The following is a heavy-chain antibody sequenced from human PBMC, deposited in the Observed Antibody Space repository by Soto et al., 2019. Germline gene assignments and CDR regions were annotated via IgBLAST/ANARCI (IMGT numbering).Heavy chain of an antibody. CDR1: GGSMNSGGYC. J-gene: IGHJ4*02. Sequence: QVQLQESGPGLVKPSQTLSLTCTVSGGSMNSGGYCWSWIRQHPGEGLEWIGCISYVGTTSYNPSLKSGVIISVDTSKNQFSLKLTSVTAADTAVYYCSRGILVWGQGTLITVSS. CDR2: ISYVGTT. CDR3: SRGILV. V-gene: IGHV4-31*03. D-gene: IGHD2-15*01.